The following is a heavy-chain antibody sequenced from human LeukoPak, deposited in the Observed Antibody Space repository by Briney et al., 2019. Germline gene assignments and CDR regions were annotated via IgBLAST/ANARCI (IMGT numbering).Heavy chain of an antibody. D-gene: IGHD2-21*02. Sequence: GGSLRLPCAASGFTFSSYGMHWVRQAPGKGLEWVAFIRYDGSSKYYADSVKGRFTISRDNSKNTLYLQMNSLRAEDTAVYYCARGEDVVGTVNLLDSWGQGTLVTVSS. CDR1: GFTFSSYG. J-gene: IGHJ4*02. CDR2: IRYDGSSK. V-gene: IGHV3-30*02. CDR3: ARGEDVVGTVNLLDS.